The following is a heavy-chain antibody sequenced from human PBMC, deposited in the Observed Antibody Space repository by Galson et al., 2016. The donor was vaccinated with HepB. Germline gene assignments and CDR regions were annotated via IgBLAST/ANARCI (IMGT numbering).Heavy chain of an antibody. V-gene: IGHV1-8*01. CDR3: ARGRSPVDYGGVSDGMDL. CDR2: MNPNSGET. J-gene: IGHJ6*02. Sequence: SVKVSCKASGYSFLSHDIDWIRQTTGQGLEWMGWMNPNSGETYYAKKFQGRVNMTRNIAMTTAYMELTSLRSDDTAVYYCARGRSPVDYGGVSDGMDLWGQGTTVIVSS. CDR1: GYSFLSHD. D-gene: IGHD4-23*01.